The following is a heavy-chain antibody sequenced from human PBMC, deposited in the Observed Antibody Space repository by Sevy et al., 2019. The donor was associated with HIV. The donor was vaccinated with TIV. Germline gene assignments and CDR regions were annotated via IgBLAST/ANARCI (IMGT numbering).Heavy chain of an antibody. Sequence: GWSLRHSCTTSGFTFGDYAMNWVRQAPGKGLEWVAFLKSKADGGTVDHAASVKGRFTISRDDSKSIAYLQMNDLTTEDTGVYYCTRWKGLQSIFDYWGQGALVTVSS. J-gene: IGHJ4*02. D-gene: IGHD1-1*01. CDR3: TRWKGLQSIFDY. CDR2: LKSKADGGTV. CDR1: GFTFGDYA. V-gene: IGHV3-49*04.